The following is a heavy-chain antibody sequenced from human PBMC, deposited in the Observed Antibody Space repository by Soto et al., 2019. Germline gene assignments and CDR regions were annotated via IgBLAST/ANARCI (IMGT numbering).Heavy chain of an antibody. Sequence: ASVKVSCKASGYTFTSYSISWVRQAPGQGLEWMGWISAYNGNTNYAQKLQGRVTMTTDTSTSTAYMELRSLRSDDTAVYYCARVSSGYLLYYYYGMDVWGQGTTVTVSS. D-gene: IGHD3-22*01. CDR3: ARVSSGYLLYYYYGMDV. CDR2: ISAYNGNT. V-gene: IGHV1-18*01. J-gene: IGHJ6*02. CDR1: GYTFTSYS.